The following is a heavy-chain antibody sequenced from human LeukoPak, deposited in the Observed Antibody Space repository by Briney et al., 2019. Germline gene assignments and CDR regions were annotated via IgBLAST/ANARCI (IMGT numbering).Heavy chain of an antibody. D-gene: IGHD4-17*01. CDR1: GGTFSSYA. V-gene: IGHV1-69*04. Sequence: SVKVSCKASGGTFSSYAISWVRQAPGQGLEWMGRIIPILGIANYAQKFQGRATITADKSTSTAYMELSSLRSEDTAVYYCARRLNYDYGDYGGLDYWGQGTLVTVSS. CDR3: ARRLNYDYGDYGGLDY. J-gene: IGHJ4*02. CDR2: IIPILGIA.